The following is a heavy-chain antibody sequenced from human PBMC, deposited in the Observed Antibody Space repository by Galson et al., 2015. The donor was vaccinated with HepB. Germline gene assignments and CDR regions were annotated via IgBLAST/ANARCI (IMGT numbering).Heavy chain of an antibody. CDR1: GYTFTSYA. D-gene: IGHD6-13*01. J-gene: IGHJ6*03. Sequence: SVKVSCKASGYTFTSYAMHWVRQAPGQRLEWMGWINAGNGNTKYSQKFQGRVTITRDTSASTAYMELSSLRSGDTAVYYCARDRVSRIYMDVWGKGTTVTVSS. V-gene: IGHV1-3*01. CDR2: INAGNGNT. CDR3: ARDRVSRIYMDV.